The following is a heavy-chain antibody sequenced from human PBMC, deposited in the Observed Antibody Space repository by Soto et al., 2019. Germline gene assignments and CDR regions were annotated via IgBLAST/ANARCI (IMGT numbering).Heavy chain of an antibody. Sequence: SVKVSCKASGGTFSSYAISWVRQAPGQGLEWMGGIIPIFGTANYAQKFQGRVTITADESTSTAYMELSSLRSEDTAVYYCARETWVITPYCYYGMDVWGPGTTVTVSS. CDR1: GGTFSSYA. CDR2: IIPIFGTA. CDR3: ARETWVITPYCYYGMDV. V-gene: IGHV1-69*13. J-gene: IGHJ6*02. D-gene: IGHD3-22*01.